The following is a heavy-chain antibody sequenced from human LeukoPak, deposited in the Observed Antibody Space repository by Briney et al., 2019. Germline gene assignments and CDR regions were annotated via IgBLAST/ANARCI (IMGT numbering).Heavy chain of an antibody. CDR1: GFTFSSYA. Sequence: GGSLRLSCAASGFTFSSYAMHWVRQAPGKGLEWVAVISYDGSNKYYADSVKGRFTISRDNSKNTLYLQMNSLRAEDTAVYYCAKSHGYSYGFDYWGQGTLVTVSS. J-gene: IGHJ4*02. V-gene: IGHV3-30*04. CDR2: ISYDGSNK. D-gene: IGHD5-18*01. CDR3: AKSHGYSYGFDY.